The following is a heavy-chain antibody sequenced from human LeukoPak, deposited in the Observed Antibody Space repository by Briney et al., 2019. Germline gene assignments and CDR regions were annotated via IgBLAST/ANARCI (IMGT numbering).Heavy chain of an antibody. CDR2: IYPGDSDT. D-gene: IGHD1-26*01. J-gene: IGHJ4*02. Sequence: GASLKISCTGSGYHFASHWIGWVRQMPGKGLEYMGIIYPGDSDTRYSPSFQGQVTISADKSISTAYLQWSSLKASDTAIYYCARHMGEGFFGYWGQGTLVTVSS. CDR1: GYHFASHW. CDR3: ARHMGEGFFGY. V-gene: IGHV5-51*01.